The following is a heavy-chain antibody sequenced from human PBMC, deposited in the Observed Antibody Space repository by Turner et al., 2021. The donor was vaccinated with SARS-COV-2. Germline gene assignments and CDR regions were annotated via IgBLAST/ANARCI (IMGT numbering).Heavy chain of an antibody. V-gene: IGHV3-23*01. D-gene: IGHD4-17*01. CDR3: AKDRYGDNPYCYFDL. J-gene: IGHJ2*01. Sequence: EVQLLESGGGLVQPGGSLRISCAAAGITFSSYAMSWVRQAPGKGLEWFSAISGSGGNTYYADAVKGRFTISRDNSKNTLDLQMNSLRVEDTAVYYCAKDRYGDNPYCYFDLWGRGTLVTVSS. CDR2: ISGSGGNT. CDR1: GITFSSYA.